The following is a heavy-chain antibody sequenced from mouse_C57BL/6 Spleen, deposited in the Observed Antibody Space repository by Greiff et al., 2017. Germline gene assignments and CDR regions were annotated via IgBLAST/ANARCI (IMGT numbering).Heavy chain of an antibody. D-gene: IGHD1-1*01. J-gene: IGHJ3*01. V-gene: IGHV5-16*01. CDR2: ISDDGSST. CDR1: GFTFSGYD. CDR3: ARHDYYDGLAY. Sequence: EVKLVESEGGLVQPGRSMKLSCTASGFTFSGYDMAWVRQTPEKGLEWVANISDDGSSTYYLDSLKSRFIISRDNAKNILYLQMSSLKSEDAAAYCFARHDYYDGLAYWGQGTLVTVSA.